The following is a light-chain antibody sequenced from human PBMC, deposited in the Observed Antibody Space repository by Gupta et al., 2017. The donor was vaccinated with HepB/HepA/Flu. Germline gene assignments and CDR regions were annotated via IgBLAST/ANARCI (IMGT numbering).Light chain of an antibody. CDR3: QSYDSSLSGLYV. V-gene: IGLV1-40*01. J-gene: IGLJ1*01. CDR1: SSNIGAGYD. Sequence: QSVLTQPPSVSGAPGQRVPISCTGSSSNIGAGYDVHWYQQLPGTAPKHLIYGTSNRPSGVPDRFSGSKSGTSAALAITGLQAEDEADYYCQSYDSSLSGLYVFGTGTKVTVL. CDR2: GTS.